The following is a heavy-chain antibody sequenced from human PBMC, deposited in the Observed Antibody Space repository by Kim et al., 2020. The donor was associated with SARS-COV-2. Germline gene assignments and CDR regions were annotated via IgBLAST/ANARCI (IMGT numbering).Heavy chain of an antibody. V-gene: IGHV3-73*01. CDR1: GFTFSGSA. CDR3: TRPRDATGPDV. J-gene: IGHJ6*02. Sequence: GGSLRLSCAASGFTFSGSAMHWVRQASGKGLEWVGRIRSKANSYATAYAASVKGRFTISRDDSKNTAYLQMNSLKTEDTAVYYCTRPRDATGPDVWGQGTTVTVSS. CDR2: IRSKANSYAT.